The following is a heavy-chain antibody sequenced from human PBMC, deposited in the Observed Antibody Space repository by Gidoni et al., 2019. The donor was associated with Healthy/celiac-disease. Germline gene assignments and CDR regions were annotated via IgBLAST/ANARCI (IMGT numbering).Heavy chain of an antibody. J-gene: IGHJ6*02. CDR2: INPNSGGT. Sequence: QVQLVQSGAEVKKPGASVKVSCKASGYTFTGYYMHWVRQAPGQGLEWMGWINPNSGGTNYAQKFQGRVTMTRDTSISTAYMELSRLRSDDTAVYYCARDRSYGDYVYYYYGMDVWGQGTTVTVSS. CDR3: ARDRSYGDYVYYYYGMDV. CDR1: GYTFTGYY. V-gene: IGHV1-2*02. D-gene: IGHD4-17*01.